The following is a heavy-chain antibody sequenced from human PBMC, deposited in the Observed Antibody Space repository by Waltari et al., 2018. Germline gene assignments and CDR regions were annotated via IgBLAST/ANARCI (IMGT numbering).Heavy chain of an antibody. D-gene: IGHD6-13*01. V-gene: IGHV1-69*14. CDR1: GGTFSSYA. Sequence: QVQLVHSGAEVKKPGSSVKVSCKASGGTFSSYAIRWVRQAPGQGLEWMGRIIPIFGTATYAQTFQSRVTITADKSTSTAYMELSSLRSEDTAVYYCAREISSSSWYRGDYWGQGTLVTVSS. J-gene: IGHJ4*02. CDR2: IIPIFGTA. CDR3: AREISSSSWYRGDY.